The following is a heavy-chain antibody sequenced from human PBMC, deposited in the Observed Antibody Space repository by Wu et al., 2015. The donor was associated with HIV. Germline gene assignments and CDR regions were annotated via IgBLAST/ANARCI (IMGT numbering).Heavy chain of an antibody. Sequence: QVQLVQSGAEVKKPGASVKVSCKASGYTFTSYYMHWVRQAPGQGLEWMGIINPSGGSTSYAQKFQGRVTMTRDTSTSTVYMELSSLRPEDTAVYYCARGKYYYDSSGYHFDYWGQGTLVTVSS. D-gene: IGHD3-22*01. CDR1: GYTFTSYY. J-gene: IGHJ4*02. CDR3: ARGKYYYDSSGYHFDY. V-gene: IGHV1-46*03. CDR2: INPSGGST.